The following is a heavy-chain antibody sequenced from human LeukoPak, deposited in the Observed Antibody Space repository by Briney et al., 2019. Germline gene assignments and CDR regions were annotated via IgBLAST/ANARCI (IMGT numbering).Heavy chain of an antibody. CDR2: ISHDGNKK. CDR1: GFSLTSNG. CDR3: ARDIRVRYMPMVRAVEYYQYHAMDV. Sequence: GGSLRLSCAASGFSLTSNGMRWVRQAPGKGLEWVAFISHDGNKKYYGDSVKGRFTVYRDSSQSTVFLQQDHLRRDEPAVYYCARDIRVRYMPMVRAVEYYQYHAMDVWGQGTTVTVYS. V-gene: IGHV3-30*03. D-gene: IGHD3-10*01. J-gene: IGHJ6*02.